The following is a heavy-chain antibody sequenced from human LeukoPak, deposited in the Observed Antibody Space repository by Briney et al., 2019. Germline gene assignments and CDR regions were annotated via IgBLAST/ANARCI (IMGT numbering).Heavy chain of an antibody. V-gene: IGHV3-21*01. Sequence: GGSLRLSCAASGFTFSSYSMNWVRQAPGKGLEWVSSISSSSSYIYYADSVKGRFTISRDNAKNSLYLQMNSLRAEDTAVYYCAREGRTTVTTSGPFFDYWGQGTLVTVSS. CDR1: GFTFSSYS. D-gene: IGHD4-17*01. J-gene: IGHJ4*02. CDR3: AREGRTTVTTSGPFFDY. CDR2: ISSSSSYI.